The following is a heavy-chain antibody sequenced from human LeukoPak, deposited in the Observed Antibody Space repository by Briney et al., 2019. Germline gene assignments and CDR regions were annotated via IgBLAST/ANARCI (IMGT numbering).Heavy chain of an antibody. CDR3: ARLRPADAFDI. J-gene: IGHJ3*02. V-gene: IGHV2-5*02. CDR2: IYWDDDK. CDR1: GFSLSTSGVG. Sequence: ESGPTLVKPTQTFTLTCTFSGFSLSTSGVGVGWIRQPPGKALEWLALIYWDDDKRYSPSLKSRLTITKDTSKNQVVLTMTNMDPVDTATYYCARLRPADAFDIWGQGTMVTVSS.